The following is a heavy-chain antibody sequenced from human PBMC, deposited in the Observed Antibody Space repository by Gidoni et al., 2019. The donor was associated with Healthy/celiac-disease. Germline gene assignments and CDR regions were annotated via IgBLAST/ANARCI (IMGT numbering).Heavy chain of an antibody. CDR2: IKQDGSEK. CDR3: AREAIGIAVAGGGDWFDP. CDR1: GSTFRSYS. Sequence: EVQLLASAGGLVQPGGSLRLSPAASGSTFRSYSMSWVRQAPGKGLAWVANIKQDGSEKYYGDTVKGRFTISRDNAKNSLYLKMNSLRAEDTAVYYCAREAIGIAVAGGGDWFDPWGQGTLVTVSS. J-gene: IGHJ5*02. D-gene: IGHD6-19*01. V-gene: IGHV3-7*03.